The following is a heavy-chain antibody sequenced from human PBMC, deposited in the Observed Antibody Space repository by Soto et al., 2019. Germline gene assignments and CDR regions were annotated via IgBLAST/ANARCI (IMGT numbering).Heavy chain of an antibody. CDR3: VVAMGSGSSAGVY. J-gene: IGHJ4*02. D-gene: IGHD6-6*01. CDR1: GFTVSSKH. V-gene: IGHV3-53*01. CDR2: FYSGGDT. Sequence: EVELVESGGGLIQPGGSLRLSCAASGFTVSSKHMSWVRQAPGKGLEWVSVFYSGGDTNYADSVKGRFTISRDSSKNTRYLYMNSLGVDDTDVYYCVVAMGSGSSAGVYWGQGTLVTVSS.